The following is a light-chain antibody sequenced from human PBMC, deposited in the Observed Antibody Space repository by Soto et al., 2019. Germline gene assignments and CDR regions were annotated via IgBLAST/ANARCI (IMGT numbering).Light chain of an antibody. J-gene: IGKJ4*01. CDR3: QQSYSTPRGVT. V-gene: IGKV1-39*01. CDR2: SAS. Sequence: DIQMTQSPSSLSASVGDRVAITCRASRSVSSYLSWYQQKPGKAPKLLIYSASTLHNGVPSRFSGSGSGTDFTLTISSLQPEDFATYYCQQSYSTPRGVTFGGGTKVDI. CDR1: RSVSSY.